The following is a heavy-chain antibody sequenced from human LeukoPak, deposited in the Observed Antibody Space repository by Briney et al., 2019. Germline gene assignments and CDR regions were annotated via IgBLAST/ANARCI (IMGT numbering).Heavy chain of an antibody. J-gene: IGHJ5*02. CDR3: ARGSGGNLERQFNWFDP. Sequence: ASVKVSCKTSGYTFAGYYIHWVRQAPGEGLEWLGWLNPNNGFTNYAQKFQGRVFMTRDRPIKTAYMELRSLTSDDTAIYYCARGSGGNLERQFNWFDPWGQGTLVTVSS. D-gene: IGHD3-10*01. V-gene: IGHV1-2*02. CDR1: GYTFAGYY. CDR2: LNPNNGFT.